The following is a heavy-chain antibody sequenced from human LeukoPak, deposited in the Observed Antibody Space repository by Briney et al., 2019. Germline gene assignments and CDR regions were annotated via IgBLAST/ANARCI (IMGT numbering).Heavy chain of an antibody. CDR3: ARDSGHDAFDI. V-gene: IGHV3-53*01. Sequence: GGSLRLSCAASGFNVSTNYVSWVRQAPGKGLEWVSVIYRSGSTYYADSVKGRFTISRDNSKNTLYIQMNRLRAEDTAVYYCARDSGHDAFDIWGQGTMVTVSS. CDR1: GFNVSTNY. J-gene: IGHJ3*02. CDR2: IYRSGST.